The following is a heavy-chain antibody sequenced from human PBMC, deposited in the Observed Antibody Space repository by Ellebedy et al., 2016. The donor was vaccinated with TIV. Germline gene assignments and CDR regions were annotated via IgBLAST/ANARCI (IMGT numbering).Heavy chain of an antibody. D-gene: IGHD3-9*01. V-gene: IGHV4-59*01. Sequence: PSETLSLTCTVSGGSIRSSHWSWIRQPPGKGLEWIGYIYHSGITNYNPSLRSRVTISVDTSKNQFSLKLSSLTAADTAVYYCAREDFDILTGQRDYFDYWGQGTLVTVSS. CDR1: GGSIRSSH. CDR3: AREDFDILTGQRDYFDY. CDR2: IYHSGIT. J-gene: IGHJ4*02.